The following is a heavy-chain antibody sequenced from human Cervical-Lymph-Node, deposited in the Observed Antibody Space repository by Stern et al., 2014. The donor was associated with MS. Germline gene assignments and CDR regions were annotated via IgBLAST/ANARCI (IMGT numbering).Heavy chain of an antibody. CDR2: ISSSSSYI. J-gene: IGHJ3*02. Sequence: EDQLVESGGGLVKPGGSLRLSCAASGFTFSSYSMNWVRQAPGKGLEWVSSISSSSSYIYYADSVKCRFTISRDNAKNSLYLQMTSLRAEDTAVYYCARDSYDSSGYVDAFDIWGQGTMVTVSS. CDR1: GFTFSSYS. V-gene: IGHV3-21*01. CDR3: ARDSYDSSGYVDAFDI. D-gene: IGHD3-22*01.